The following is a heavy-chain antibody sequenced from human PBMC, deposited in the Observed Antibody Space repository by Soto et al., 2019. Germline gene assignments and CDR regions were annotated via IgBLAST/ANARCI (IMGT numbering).Heavy chain of an antibody. CDR3: ARDNCGGDCYSGAYYYYGMDV. V-gene: IGHV4-59*01. Sequence: SETLSLTCTVSGGAISRYYWSWIRQPPGEGLEWIGDIYYSGSTNYNPSLTSRVTISVDTSKNQFSLKLSSVTAADTAVYYCARDNCGGDCYSGAYYYYGMDVWGQGTTVT. CDR1: GGAISRYY. D-gene: IGHD2-21*02. J-gene: IGHJ6*02. CDR2: IYYSGST.